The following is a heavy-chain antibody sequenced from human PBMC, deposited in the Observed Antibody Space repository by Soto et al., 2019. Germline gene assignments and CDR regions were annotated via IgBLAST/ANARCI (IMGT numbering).Heavy chain of an antibody. CDR1: GFTFSSYA. D-gene: IGHD1-26*01. Sequence: PVGSLRLSCAASGFTFSSYAMHWVRQAPGKGLEWVAVISYDGSNKYYADSVKGRFTISRDNSKNTLYLQMNSLRAEDTAVYYCARDRIAGRGFHNYYYYGMDVWGQGTTVTVSS. CDR2: ISYDGSNK. V-gene: IGHV3-30-3*01. J-gene: IGHJ6*02. CDR3: ARDRIAGRGFHNYYYYGMDV.